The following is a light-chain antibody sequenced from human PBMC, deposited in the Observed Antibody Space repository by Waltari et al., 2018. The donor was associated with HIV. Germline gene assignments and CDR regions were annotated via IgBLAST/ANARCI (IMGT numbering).Light chain of an antibody. J-gene: IGKJ1*01. CDR1: QSIDNF. CDR3: QQSYTTRWT. V-gene: IGKV1-39*01. CDR2: GAS. Sequence: DIQMTQSPSSLSASVGDRVTITCRASQSIDNFSNWYQQKPGKAPKLLIYGASRLQSGVPSRFSGSGSGTDFTLTVNSLQPEDFATYYCQQSYTTRWTFGLGTKVEMK.